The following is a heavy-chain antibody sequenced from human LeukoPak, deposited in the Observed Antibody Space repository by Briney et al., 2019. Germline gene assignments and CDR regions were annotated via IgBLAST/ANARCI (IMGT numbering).Heavy chain of an antibody. CDR2: IHPSGTL. D-gene: IGHD3-22*01. Sequence: SETLSLTCTVSGASFSSGDQYWNWIRQSPGKGLEWIWSIHPSGTLYNNPSLESRVTMSMDTSKNQFSQNLNSVTAADTAVYFCSRGLDSRKLGYWGQGTLVTVSS. CDR1: GASFSSGDQY. V-gene: IGHV4-31*03. J-gene: IGHJ4*02. CDR3: SRGLDSRKLGY.